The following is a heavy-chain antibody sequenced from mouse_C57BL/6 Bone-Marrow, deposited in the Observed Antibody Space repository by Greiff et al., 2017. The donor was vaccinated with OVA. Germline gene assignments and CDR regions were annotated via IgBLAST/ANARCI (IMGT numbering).Heavy chain of an antibody. CDR1: GFTFSDFY. CDR2: SRNKANDYTT. V-gene: IGHV7-1*01. CDR3: ARDSTGSGFDY. Sequence: EVKLQESGGGLVQSGRSLRLSCATSGFTFSDFYMEWVRQAPGKGLEWIAASRNKANDYTTEYSASVKGRFIVSRDTSQSILYLQMNALRAEDTAIYYCARDSTGSGFDYWGQGTTLTVSS. D-gene: IGHD4-1*01. J-gene: IGHJ2*01.